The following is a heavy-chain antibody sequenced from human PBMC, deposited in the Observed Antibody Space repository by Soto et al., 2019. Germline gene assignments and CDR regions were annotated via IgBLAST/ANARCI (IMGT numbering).Heavy chain of an antibody. Sequence: EVQLLEAGGGLVQPGGSLRLSCAASGFSFRDYGMSWVRQAPGKGLEWLSAIIGIGDTAYYADSVRGRFTISRDNSKNKLYLLCNDLGAEDKAIYYCAKDYDYGDSLPFDYWGQGTLVTVSS. CDR1: GFSFRDYG. J-gene: IGHJ4*02. CDR2: IIGIGDTA. D-gene: IGHD4-17*01. CDR3: AKDYDYGDSLPFDY. V-gene: IGHV3-23*01.